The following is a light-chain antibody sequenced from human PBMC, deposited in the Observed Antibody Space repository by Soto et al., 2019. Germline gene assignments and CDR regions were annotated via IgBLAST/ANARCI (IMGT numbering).Light chain of an antibody. Sequence: QSVLTQPPSASGTPGQRVTISCSGSNSNIGSNAVNWYQQFPGTAPKLLIYSNNQRPSGVPDRFSGSKSGTSASLAISGLQSGDEADYYCATWDDSLNGYVFGTGTKLTVL. CDR2: SNN. V-gene: IGLV1-44*01. J-gene: IGLJ1*01. CDR3: ATWDDSLNGYV. CDR1: NSNIGSNA.